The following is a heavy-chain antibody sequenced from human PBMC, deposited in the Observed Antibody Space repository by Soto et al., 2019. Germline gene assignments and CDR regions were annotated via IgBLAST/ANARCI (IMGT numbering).Heavy chain of an antibody. CDR3: AAGPMIGGYYYFDY. D-gene: IGHD2-21*01. J-gene: IGHJ4*02. CDR1: GFTFTSSA. V-gene: IGHV1-58*01. CDR2: IVVGRGNT. Sequence: SVKVSCKASGFTFTSSAVQWVRQARGQRLEWIGWIVVGRGNTNDAQKFQERVTITRDMATSTAYMELSSLRPEDTAVYYCAAGPMIGGYYYFDYWGQGALVSVSS.